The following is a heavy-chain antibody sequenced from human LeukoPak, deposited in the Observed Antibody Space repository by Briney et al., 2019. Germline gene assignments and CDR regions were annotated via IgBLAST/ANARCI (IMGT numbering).Heavy chain of an antibody. CDR1: GGSISSYY. J-gene: IGHJ4*02. CDR2: IYYSGST. V-gene: IGHV4-59*01. D-gene: IGHD4-17*01. CDR3: ARADYGDYNDYYFDY. Sequence: KPSETLSLTCTVSGGSISSYYWSWIWQPPGKGLEWIGYIYYSGSTNYNPSLKSRVTISVDTSKNQFSLKLSSVTAADTAVYYCARADYGDYNDYYFDYWGQGTLVTVSS.